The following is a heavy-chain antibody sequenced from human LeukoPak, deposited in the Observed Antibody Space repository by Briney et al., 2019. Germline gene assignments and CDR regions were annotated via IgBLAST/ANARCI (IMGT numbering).Heavy chain of an antibody. CDR2: ISPGGGTT. Sequence: GSLRLSCAVSGFTFSNEAMGWVRQLRGGGLEWVSTISPGGGTTYYAKSMKGRFTISRDNSRSTLYLEMNSLRVEDTAVYYCTKVRSGSSNWALRVFDYWGQGALVTVSS. J-gene: IGHJ4*02. CDR1: GFTFSNEA. CDR3: TKVRSGSSNWALRVFDY. V-gene: IGHV3-23*01. D-gene: IGHD4-11*01.